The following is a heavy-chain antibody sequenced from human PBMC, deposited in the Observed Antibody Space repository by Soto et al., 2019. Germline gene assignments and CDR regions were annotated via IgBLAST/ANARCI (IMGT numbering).Heavy chain of an antibody. J-gene: IGHJ4*02. CDR2: IYWDDDK. Sequence: QITLKESGPTLVKPTQTLTLTCTFSGFSLSTSGVGVGWIPQPPGKALEWLALIYWDDDKRYSPSLKSRLTITKDTSKNQVVLTMTNMDPVDTATYYCAHRVGIAAAGHFDYWGQGTLVTVSS. CDR3: AHRVGIAAAGHFDY. D-gene: IGHD6-13*01. CDR1: GFSLSTSGVG. V-gene: IGHV2-5*02.